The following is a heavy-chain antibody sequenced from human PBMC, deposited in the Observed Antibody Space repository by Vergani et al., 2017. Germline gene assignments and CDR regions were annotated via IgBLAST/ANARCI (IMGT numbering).Heavy chain of an antibody. CDR3: ARDEGWRYCSSTSCYHNWFDP. CDR1: GFTFSSYW. D-gene: IGHD2-2*01. Sequence: EVQLVESGGGLVQPGGSLRLSCAASGFTFSSYWMHWVRHAPGKGLVWVSRINSDGSSTSYADSVKGRFTISRDNAKNTLYLQMNSLRAEDTAVYYCARDEGWRYCSSTSCYHNWFDPWGQGTLVTVSS. J-gene: IGHJ5*02. CDR2: INSDGSST. V-gene: IGHV3-74*01.